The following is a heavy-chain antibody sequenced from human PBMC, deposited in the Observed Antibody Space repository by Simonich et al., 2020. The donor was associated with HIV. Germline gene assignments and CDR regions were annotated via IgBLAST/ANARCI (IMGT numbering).Heavy chain of an antibody. V-gene: IGHV3-13*01. D-gene: IGHD1-1*01. Sequence: EVQLVESGGGLVQPGGSLRLSCAASGFTFSSYDMHWVRQATGKGMGWVSAMGTAGDTYYPGSVKGRFTISRENAKNSLYLQMNSLRAGDTAVYYCARGPPGLEPDYWGQGTLVTVSS. CDR2: MGTAGDT. J-gene: IGHJ4*02. CDR3: ARGPPGLEPDY. CDR1: GFTFSSYD.